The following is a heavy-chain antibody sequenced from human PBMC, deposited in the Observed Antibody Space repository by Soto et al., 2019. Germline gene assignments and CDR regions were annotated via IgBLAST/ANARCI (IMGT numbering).Heavy chain of an antibody. CDR1: GGSISRYY. Sequence: SETLSLTCTVSGGSISRYYWNWIRQPPGKGLEWIGYIYYSGSTNYNPSLKSRVTISVDTSKNQFSLKLSSVTAAGTAVYYCARDPGSGSYYGWFDPWGQGTLVTVS. V-gene: IGHV4-59*01. CDR3: ARDPGSGSYYGWFDP. J-gene: IGHJ5*02. CDR2: IYYSGST. D-gene: IGHD3-10*01.